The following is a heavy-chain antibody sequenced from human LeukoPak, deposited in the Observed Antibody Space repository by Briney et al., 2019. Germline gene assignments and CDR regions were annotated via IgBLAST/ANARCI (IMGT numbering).Heavy chain of an antibody. Sequence: GGSLKLSCAASGFAFSGSAMHWVRQASGKGLEWVGRIRSKANSYATAYAASVKGRFTISRDDSKNTAYLQMNSLKTEDTAVYYCAREKTGYCSGGSCSNWFDPWGQGTLVTVSS. V-gene: IGHV3-73*01. J-gene: IGHJ5*02. CDR2: IRSKANSYAT. CDR1: GFAFSGSA. D-gene: IGHD2-15*01. CDR3: AREKTGYCSGGSCSNWFDP.